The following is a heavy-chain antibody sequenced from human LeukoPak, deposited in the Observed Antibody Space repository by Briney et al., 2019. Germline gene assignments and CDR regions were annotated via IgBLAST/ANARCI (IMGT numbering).Heavy chain of an antibody. V-gene: IGHV4-4*09. D-gene: IGHD2-15*01. CDR2: IYTSGST. CDR1: GVSISSYY. J-gene: IGHJ6*03. CDR3: ARQQLGYKDYYYYMDV. Sequence: SETLSLTCTVSGVSISSYYWSWLRQPPGKGLEWIGYIYTSGSTNYNPSLKSRVTISVDTSKNQFSLKLSSVTAADTAVYYCARQQLGYKDYYYYMDVWGKGTTVTVSS.